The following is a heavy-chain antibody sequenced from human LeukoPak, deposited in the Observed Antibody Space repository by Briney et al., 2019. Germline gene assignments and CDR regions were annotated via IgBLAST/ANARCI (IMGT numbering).Heavy chain of an antibody. Sequence: APVKVSCKASGYTFTSYDINWVRQATGQGLEWMGWMNPNSGNTGYAQKFQGRVTMTRNTSISTAYMELSSLRSEDTAVYYCARNSGSYTYFDYWGQGTLVTVSS. CDR2: MNPNSGNT. D-gene: IGHD1-26*01. CDR3: ARNSGSYTYFDY. V-gene: IGHV1-8*01. J-gene: IGHJ4*02. CDR1: GYTFTSYD.